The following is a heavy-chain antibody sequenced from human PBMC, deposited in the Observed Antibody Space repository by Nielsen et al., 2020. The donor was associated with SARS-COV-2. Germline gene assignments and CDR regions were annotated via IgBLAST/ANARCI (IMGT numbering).Heavy chain of an antibody. D-gene: IGHD3-16*01. V-gene: IGHV1-46*01. Sequence: ASVKVSCKASGYTFTSYYMHWVRQAPGQGLEWMGIINPSGGSTSYAQKFQGRVTMTRDTSTSTVYMELSSLRSEDTAVYYCAASYAARDHYYGMGVWGQGTTVTVS. CDR1: GYTFTSYY. J-gene: IGHJ6*02. CDR2: INPSGGST. CDR3: AASYAARDHYYGMGV.